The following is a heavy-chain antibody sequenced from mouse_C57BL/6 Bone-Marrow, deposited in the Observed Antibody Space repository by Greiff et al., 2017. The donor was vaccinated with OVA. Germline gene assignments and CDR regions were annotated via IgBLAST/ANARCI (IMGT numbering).Heavy chain of an antibody. CDR1: GFTFSSYA. D-gene: IGHD2-2*01. V-gene: IGHV5-4*03. CDR3: ARRLRRFAY. J-gene: IGHJ3*01. CDR2: ISDGGSYT. Sequence: DVKLQESGGGLVKPGGSLKLSCAASGFTFSSYAMSWVRQTPEKRLEWVATISDGGSYTYYPDNVKGRFTISRDNAKNNLYLQMSHLKSEDTAMYYCARRLRRFAYWGQGTLVTVSA.